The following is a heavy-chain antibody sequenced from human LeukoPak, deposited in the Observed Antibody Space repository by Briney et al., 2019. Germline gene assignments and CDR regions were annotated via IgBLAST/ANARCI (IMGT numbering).Heavy chain of an antibody. CDR3: ARRRYCSSTSCYNFDY. V-gene: IGHV4-30-4*01. CDR2: IYYSGST. Sequence: SETLSLTCTVSGGSISSGDYYWSWIRQPPGKGLEWIGYIYYSGSTYYNPSLKSRVTISVDTSKNQFSLKLSSVTAADTAVYYCARRRYCSSTSCYNFDYWGQGTLVTVSS. D-gene: IGHD2-2*01. J-gene: IGHJ4*02. CDR1: GGSISSGDYY.